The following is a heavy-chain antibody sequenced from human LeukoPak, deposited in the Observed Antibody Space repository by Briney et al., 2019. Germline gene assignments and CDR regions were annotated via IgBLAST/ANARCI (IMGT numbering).Heavy chain of an antibody. CDR2: INPSGGST. CDR1: GYTFTSYY. D-gene: IGHD2-2*01. J-gene: IGHJ4*02. CDR3: ARDGRRGIVVVPAASRTFDYYFDY. Sequence: ASVKVSCKASGYTFTSYYMHWVRQAPGQGLEWMGIINPSGGSTSYAQKFQGRVTMTRDTSTSTAYMELSSLRSEDTAVYYCARDGRRGIVVVPAASRTFDYYFDYWGQGTLVTVSS. V-gene: IGHV1-46*01.